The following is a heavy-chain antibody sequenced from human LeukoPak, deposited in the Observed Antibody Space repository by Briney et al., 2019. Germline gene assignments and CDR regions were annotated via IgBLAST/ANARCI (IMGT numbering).Heavy chain of an antibody. J-gene: IGHJ5*02. V-gene: IGHV4-59*01. CDR3: ARGTMMVGP. D-gene: IGHD3-22*01. CDR1: GGSISNYY. Sequence: PSETLSLTCTVSGGSISNYYWSWIRQPPGKGLEWIGFIYYSGSTTYNPSLKSRATISVDTSKTQFSLKRRSVTAADTAVYYCARGTMMVGPWGQGTLVTVSS. CDR2: IYYSGST.